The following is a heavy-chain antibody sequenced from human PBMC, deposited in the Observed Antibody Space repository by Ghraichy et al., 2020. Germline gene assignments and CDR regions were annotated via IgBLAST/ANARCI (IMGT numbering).Heavy chain of an antibody. CDR2: INHSGST. CDR3: ARGGNIVVVPAADYDY. D-gene: IGHD2-2*01. Sequence: QTLSLPCAVYGGSFSGYYWSWIRQPPGKGLEWIGEINHSGSTNYNPSLKSRVTISVDTSKNQFSLKLSSVTAADTAVYYCARGGNIVVVPAADYDYWGQGTLVTVSS. V-gene: IGHV4-34*01. CDR1: GGSFSGYY. J-gene: IGHJ4*02.